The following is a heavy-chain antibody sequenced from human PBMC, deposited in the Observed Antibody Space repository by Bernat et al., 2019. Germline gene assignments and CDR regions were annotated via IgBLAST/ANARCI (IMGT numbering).Heavy chain of an antibody. CDR1: GFTFSSYW. Sequence: EVQLVESGGGLVQPGGSLRLSCAASGFTFSSYWMSWVRQAPGKGLEWVANIKQDGSEKYYVDSVKGRFTISRDNAKNSLYLQMNSLRAEDTAVYYCAREGDLGGLSSYFDYWGQGTLVTVSS. D-gene: IGHD3-16*02. CDR2: IKQDGSEK. CDR3: AREGDLGGLSSYFDY. J-gene: IGHJ4*02. V-gene: IGHV3-7*01.